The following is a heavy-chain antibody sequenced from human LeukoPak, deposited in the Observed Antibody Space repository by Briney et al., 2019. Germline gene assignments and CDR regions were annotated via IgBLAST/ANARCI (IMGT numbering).Heavy chain of an antibody. D-gene: IGHD5-12*01. CDR3: AKDLPHYGWLLTLDY. CDR2: ISYDGSNK. V-gene: IGHV3-30*18. Sequence: PGGSLRLSCAASGFTFSSYGMHWVRQAPGKGLEWVAVISYDGSNKYYADSVKGRFTISRDNSKNTLYLQMNSLRAEDTAVYYCAKDLPHYGWLLTLDYWGQGTLVTVSS. J-gene: IGHJ4*02. CDR1: GFTFSSYG.